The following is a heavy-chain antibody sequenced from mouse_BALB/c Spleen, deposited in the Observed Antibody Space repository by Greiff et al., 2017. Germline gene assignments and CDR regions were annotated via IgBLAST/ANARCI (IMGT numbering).Heavy chain of an antibody. V-gene: IGHV14-1*02. CDR1: GFNIKDYY. CDR3: ASLWSSFAY. D-gene: IGHD1-1*02. J-gene: IGHJ3*01. CDR2: IDPENGNT. Sequence: EVQLQQSGAELVRPGALVKLSCKASGFNIKDYYMHWVKQRPEQGLEWIGWIDPENGNTIYDPKFQGKASITADTSSNTAYLQLSSLTSEDTAVYYCASLWSSFAYWGQGTLVTVSA.